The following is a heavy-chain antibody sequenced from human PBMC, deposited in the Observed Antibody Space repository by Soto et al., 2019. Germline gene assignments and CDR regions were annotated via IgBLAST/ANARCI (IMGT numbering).Heavy chain of an antibody. Sequence: QITLKESGPTLVKPTQTLTLTCTFSGFSLSTSGVGVGWIRQPPGKALEWLALIYWDDDKRYSPSLKSRLTITKDTSKNPVVLTMTNMDPVDTATYYCAHTYYYDSSGYGYYFDYWGQGTLVTVSS. CDR1: GFSLSTSGVG. V-gene: IGHV2-5*02. D-gene: IGHD3-22*01. J-gene: IGHJ4*02. CDR3: AHTYYYDSSGYGYYFDY. CDR2: IYWDDDK.